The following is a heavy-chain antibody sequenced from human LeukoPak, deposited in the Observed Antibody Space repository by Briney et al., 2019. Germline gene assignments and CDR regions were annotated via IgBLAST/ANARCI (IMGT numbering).Heavy chain of an antibody. Sequence: GGSLRLSCAASGFTFDDYAMTWVRQAPGKGLEWVSAISGSGGTTYYADSVRGRFTVSRDNSKNTLYLQMNNLRAEDTAIYYCANDARYTYGYFFDYWGQGTLVTVSS. CDR1: GFTFDDYA. J-gene: IGHJ4*02. D-gene: IGHD3-16*02. CDR3: ANDARYTYGYFFDY. CDR2: ISGSGGTT. V-gene: IGHV3-23*01.